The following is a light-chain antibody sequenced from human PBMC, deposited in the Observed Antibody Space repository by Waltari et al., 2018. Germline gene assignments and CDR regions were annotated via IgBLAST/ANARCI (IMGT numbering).Light chain of an antibody. CDR3: QQYRGLWT. Sequence: DIQMTQSPSSLSASVGDRVTITCRSSQSVSSWLAWYRQKPGEAPKLLIYDASSLESGVPSRFSGSGSGTEFTLTISSLQSDDFATYYCQQYRGLWTFGQGTRVEVK. J-gene: IGKJ1*01. V-gene: IGKV1-5*01. CDR2: DAS. CDR1: QSVSSW.